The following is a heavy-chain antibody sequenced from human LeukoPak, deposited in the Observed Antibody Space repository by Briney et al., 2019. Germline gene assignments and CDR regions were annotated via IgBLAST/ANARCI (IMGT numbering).Heavy chain of an antibody. V-gene: IGHV1-8*03. CDR3: AREGFDY. CDR1: GYTFTNYD. Sequence: ASVKVSCKASGYTFTNYDINWVRQATGQGLEWMGYMNPNSGNTGYAQKFQGRVTITKNTSISTAYMELSSMRSEDTAVYYCAREGFDYWGQGTLVTVSS. CDR2: MNPNSGNT. J-gene: IGHJ4*02.